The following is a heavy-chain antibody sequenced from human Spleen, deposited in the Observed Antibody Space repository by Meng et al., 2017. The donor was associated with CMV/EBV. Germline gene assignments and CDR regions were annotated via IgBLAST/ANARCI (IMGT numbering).Heavy chain of an antibody. CDR1: GFTFSSYS. J-gene: IGHJ5*02. CDR2: INSDSSRT. CDR3: AKGPNWFDP. Sequence: GESLKISCAASGFTFSSYSMSWVRQAPGKGLEWVSLINSDSSRTHYADSVKGRFTISRDNSENTVYLQMNNLRAEDTAVYYCAKGPNWFDPWGQGALVTVSS. V-gene: IGHV3-23*03.